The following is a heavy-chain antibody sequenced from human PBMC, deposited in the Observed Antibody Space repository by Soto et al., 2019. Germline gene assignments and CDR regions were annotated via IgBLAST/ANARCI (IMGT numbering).Heavy chain of an antibody. Sequence: SLILSCASSGCSFSSDGRHRVRQAPGKGLEWVAVISYDGSNKYYADSVKGRFTISRDNSKNTLYLQMNSLRAEDTAVYYCAKDITLLVHYTGTDVRGKGTTVTVIS. V-gene: IGHV3-30*18. CDR2: ISYDGSNK. CDR3: AKDITLLVHYTGTDV. D-gene: IGHD3-10*01. J-gene: IGHJ6*04. CDR1: GCSFSSDG.